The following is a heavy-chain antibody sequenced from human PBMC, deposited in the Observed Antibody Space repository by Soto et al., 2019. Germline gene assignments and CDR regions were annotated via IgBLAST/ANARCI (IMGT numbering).Heavy chain of an antibody. V-gene: IGHV4-30-2*01. D-gene: IGHD7-27*01. CDR2: IYHSGST. CDR1: GGSISSGGYS. CDR3: AGGPPLGY. Sequence: QLQLQESGSGLVKPSQTLSLTCAVSGGSISSGGYSWSWIRQPPGKGLEWIGYIYHSGSTYYNPSXXSXVXXSVDRSQLQFYLQLSSVTAADTAVYYCAGGPPLGYWGQGSLVTVSS. J-gene: IGHJ4*02.